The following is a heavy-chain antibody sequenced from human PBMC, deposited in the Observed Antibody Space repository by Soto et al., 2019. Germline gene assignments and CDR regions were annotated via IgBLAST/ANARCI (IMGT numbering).Heavy chain of an antibody. V-gene: IGHV3-30-3*01. CDR1: GFIFSSYA. CDR2: ISYDGINK. J-gene: IGHJ4*02. D-gene: IGHD6-13*01. CDR3: TRGPFHYSSSWYHFYY. Sequence: PGGSLRLSCAASGFIFSSYAMHWVRQAPGKGLEWVAFISYDGINKYYADSVKGRFNISRDNSKNTLFLQLNSLTVDDTAVFYCTRGPFHYSSSWYHFYYWGQGTLVTVSS.